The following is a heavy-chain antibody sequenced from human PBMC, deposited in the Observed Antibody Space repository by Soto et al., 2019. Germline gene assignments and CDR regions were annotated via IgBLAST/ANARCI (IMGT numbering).Heavy chain of an antibody. D-gene: IGHD3-10*01. CDR1: GSSISSSSYY. J-gene: IGHJ4*02. CDR2: IYYSGNT. CDR3: ARQYYFGSGSYYHRSFGF. Sequence: SENLYLTCTVSGSSISSSSYYWGWIRQPPGKGLEWIGSIYYSGNTYYNPSLKSRVTISVDTAKNQFSLKLSSVTAADTAVYYCARQYYFGSGSYYHRSFGFWGKGTLGTVSS. V-gene: IGHV4-39*01.